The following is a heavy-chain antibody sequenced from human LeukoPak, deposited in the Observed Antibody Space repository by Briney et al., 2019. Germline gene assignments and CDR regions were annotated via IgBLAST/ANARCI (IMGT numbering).Heavy chain of an antibody. CDR1: GYTFTSYY. CDR2: INPSGGST. V-gene: IGHV1-46*01. Sequence: ASVKVSCKASGYTFTSYYMHWVRQAPGQGLEWMGIINPSGGSTSYAQKFQGRVTMTRDTSTSTVYMELSSLRSEDTAVYYCARGTTIFGVAYGPFDYWGQGTLVTIPS. D-gene: IGHD3-3*01. J-gene: IGHJ4*02. CDR3: ARGTTIFGVAYGPFDY.